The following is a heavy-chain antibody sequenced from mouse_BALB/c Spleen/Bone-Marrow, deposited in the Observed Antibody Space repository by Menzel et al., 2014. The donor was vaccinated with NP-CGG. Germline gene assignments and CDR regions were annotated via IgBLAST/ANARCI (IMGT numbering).Heavy chain of an antibody. J-gene: IGHJ3*01. CDR1: GFNIKDTY. Sequence: VQLKQSGAELVKPGASVKLSCTASGFNIKDTYMHWVKQRPEQGLEWIGRIDPVNGNTKYDPKFQGKATITADTSSNTTYLQRSSLKSEDIAVYYCANYYYGSSLFAYWGQGTLVTVSA. CDR2: IDPVNGNT. D-gene: IGHD1-1*01. CDR3: ANYYYGSSLFAY. V-gene: IGHV14-3*02.